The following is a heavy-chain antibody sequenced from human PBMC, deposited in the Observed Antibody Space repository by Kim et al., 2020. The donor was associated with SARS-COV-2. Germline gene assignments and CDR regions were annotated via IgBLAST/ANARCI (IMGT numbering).Heavy chain of an antibody. CDR1: GFIFSSYA. V-gene: IGHV3-23*01. CDR3: AKGRIQQGTLRYYYYGMDV. D-gene: IGHD5-18*01. J-gene: IGHJ6*02. CDR2: ISGSGSIT. Sequence: GGSLRLSCAASGFIFSSYAMSWVRQAPGKGLEWVSAISGSGSITYYEDSVKGRFTISRDNSRDNSKNTLYLQMNSLRAEDTAIYHGAKGRIQQGTLRYYYYGMDVWGQGTTVTVSS.